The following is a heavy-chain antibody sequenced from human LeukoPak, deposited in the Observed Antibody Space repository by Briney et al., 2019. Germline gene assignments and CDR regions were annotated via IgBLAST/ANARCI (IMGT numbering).Heavy chain of an antibody. CDR1: GFTFSSYA. J-gene: IGHJ5*02. Sequence: PGGSLRLSCAASGFTFSSYAMSWVRQAPGKGLEWVSAISGSGGSTYYADSVKGRFTISRDNSKTTLYLQMNSLRAEDTAVYYCAKGDDFWSGYYPGWFDPWGQGTLVTVSS. V-gene: IGHV3-23*01. D-gene: IGHD3-3*01. CDR2: ISGSGGST. CDR3: AKGDDFWSGYYPGWFDP.